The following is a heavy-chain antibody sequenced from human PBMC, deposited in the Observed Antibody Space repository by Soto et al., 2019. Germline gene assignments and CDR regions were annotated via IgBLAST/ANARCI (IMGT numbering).Heavy chain of an antibody. CDR1: GGSSSSSSYY. CDR2: IYYSGST. J-gene: IGHJ6*03. Sequence: SETLSLTCTVSGGSSSSSSYYWGWIRQPPGKGLEWIGSIYYSGSTYYNPSLKSRVTISVDTSKNQFSLKLSSVTAADTAVYYCARFEGLTTSPYYYYMDVWGKGTTVTVSS. D-gene: IGHD4-17*01. CDR3: ARFEGLTTSPYYYYMDV. V-gene: IGHV4-39*01.